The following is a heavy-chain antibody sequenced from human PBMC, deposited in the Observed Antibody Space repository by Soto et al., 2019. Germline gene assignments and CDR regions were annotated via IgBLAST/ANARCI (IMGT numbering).Heavy chain of an antibody. D-gene: IGHD4-17*01. J-gene: IGHJ5*02. Sequence: QVQLVQSGAEVKKPGSSVKVSCKASGGTFSSYAISWVRQAPGQGLEWMGGIIPIFGTANYAQKFQGRVTITADEATRTASMELSSLGSEDTAVYDCARDPSNDYGDSWWFDPWGQGTLVTVSS. V-gene: IGHV1-69*12. CDR2: IIPIFGTA. CDR3: ARDPSNDYGDSWWFDP. CDR1: GGTFSSYA.